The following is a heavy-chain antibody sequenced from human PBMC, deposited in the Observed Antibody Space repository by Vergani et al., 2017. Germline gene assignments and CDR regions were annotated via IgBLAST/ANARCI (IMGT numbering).Heavy chain of an antibody. J-gene: IGHJ4*02. Sequence: QLHLQESGPGLVKPSQTLSLTCTVSGGSISSGSYYWSWIRQPPGKGLEWMGYVSFRGDTLYDPSVKGRMTISLNTSSNQFSLYLTSVTAADTAVYYCARSRIYYGAGSPDHWGQGTLVTVSS. V-gene: IGHV4-61*01. CDR3: ARSRIYYGAGSPDH. D-gene: IGHD3-10*01. CDR1: GGSISSGSYY. CDR2: VSFRGDT.